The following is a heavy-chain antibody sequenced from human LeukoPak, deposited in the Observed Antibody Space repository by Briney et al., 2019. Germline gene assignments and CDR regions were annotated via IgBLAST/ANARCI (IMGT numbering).Heavy chain of an antibody. CDR3: ARGRYYDYVWGSYRDAFDI. J-gene: IGHJ3*02. CDR1: GYTFTSYD. V-gene: IGHV1-8*01. CDR2: MNPNSGNT. Sequence: GASVKVSCKASGYTFTSYDINWVRQATGQGLEWMGWMNPNSGNTGYAQKFQGRVTMTRNTSISTAYMELSSLRSEDTAVYYCARGRYYDYVWGSYRDAFDIWGQGTMVTVSS. D-gene: IGHD3-16*02.